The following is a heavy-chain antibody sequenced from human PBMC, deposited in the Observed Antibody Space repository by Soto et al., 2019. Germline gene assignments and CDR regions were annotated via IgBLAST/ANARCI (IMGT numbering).Heavy chain of an antibody. D-gene: IGHD1-1*01. CDR1: GFTFSSYA. J-gene: IGHJ4*02. V-gene: IGHV3-23*01. CDR3: AKEALERPFGFDY. Sequence: EVQLLESGGDLVQPGGSLRLSCAASGFTFSSYAMSWVRQPPGKGLEWVSGIGDSGGDTYYADSVKGRFTISRDNSKNTLYLQMTSLRAEDTAVYFCAKEALERPFGFDYWGQGILVTVSS. CDR2: IGDSGGDT.